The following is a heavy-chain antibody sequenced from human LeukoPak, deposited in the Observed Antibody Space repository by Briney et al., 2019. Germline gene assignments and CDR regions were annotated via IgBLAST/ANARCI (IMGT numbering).Heavy chain of an antibody. D-gene: IGHD2-2*03. CDR1: GGTFSSYA. CDR3: ARDRGGYCSSTSCSGGFDP. CDR2: INTNTGNP. V-gene: IGHV7-4-1*02. J-gene: IGHJ5*02. Sequence: ASVKVSCKASGGTFSSYAISWVRQAPGQGLEWMGWINTNTGNPTYAQGFTGRFVFSLDTSVSTAYLQISSLKAEDTAVYYCARDRGGYCSSTSCSGGFDPWGQGTLVTVSS.